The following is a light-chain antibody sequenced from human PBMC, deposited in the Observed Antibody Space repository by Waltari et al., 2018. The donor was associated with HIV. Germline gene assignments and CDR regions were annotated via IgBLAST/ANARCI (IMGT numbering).Light chain of an antibody. Sequence: DIVMTQSPDSLAVSLGERATINCKSSQSVLYSSNNKNYLAWYQQKPGQSPKLLIYCASTRESGVPDRFSGSGSGTDFTLTISSLQAEDVAVYYCLQYYSTPRTFGQGTKVEIK. CDR1: QSVLYSSNNKNY. CDR2: CAS. V-gene: IGKV4-1*01. J-gene: IGKJ1*01. CDR3: LQYYSTPRT.